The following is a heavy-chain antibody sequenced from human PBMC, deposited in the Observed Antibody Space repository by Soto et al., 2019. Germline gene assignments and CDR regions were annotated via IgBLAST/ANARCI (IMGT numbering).Heavy chain of an antibody. CDR3: AREDYYYYGSGSYFNAFDI. J-gene: IGHJ3*02. CDR1: GFTFSSYG. D-gene: IGHD3-10*01. CDR2: IWYDGSNK. Sequence: QVQLVESGGGVVQPGRSLRLSCAASGFTFSSYGMHWVRQAPGKGLEWVAVIWYDGSNKYYADSVKGRFTISRDNSKNKLYLQMNSLRAEDTAVYYCAREDYYYYGSGSYFNAFDIWGQGTMVTVSS. V-gene: IGHV3-33*01.